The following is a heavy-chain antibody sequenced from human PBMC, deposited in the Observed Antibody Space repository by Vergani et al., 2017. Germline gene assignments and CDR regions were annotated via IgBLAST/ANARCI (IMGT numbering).Heavy chain of an antibody. CDR2: IIPIFGTA. V-gene: IGHV1-69*01. CDR1: GGTFSSYA. CDR3: ARDRPNIPPYCSSTSCTYRGWYFDL. D-gene: IGHD2-2*01. J-gene: IGHJ2*01. Sequence: QVQLVQSGAEVKKPGSSVKVSCKASGGTFSSYAISWVRQAPGQGLEWMGGIIPIFGTANYAQKFQGRVTITADESTSTAYTELSSLRSEDTAVYYCARDRPNIPPYCSSTSCTYRGWYFDLWGRGTLVTVSS.